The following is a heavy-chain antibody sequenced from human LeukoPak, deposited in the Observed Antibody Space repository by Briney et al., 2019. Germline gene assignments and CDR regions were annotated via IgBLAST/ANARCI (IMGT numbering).Heavy chain of an antibody. CDR1: GFTLRSYE. J-gene: IGHJ4*02. D-gene: IGHD5-12*01. CDR3: ARDMGYDSDY. V-gene: IGHV3-48*03. CDR2: ISSSGSTI. Sequence: PGGSLRLSCVASGFTLRSYEMNWVRQAPGKGLEWVSYISSSGSTIYYADSVKGRFNISRDNAKNSLYLQMSSLRAEDTAVYYCARDMGYDSDYWGQGTLVTVSS.